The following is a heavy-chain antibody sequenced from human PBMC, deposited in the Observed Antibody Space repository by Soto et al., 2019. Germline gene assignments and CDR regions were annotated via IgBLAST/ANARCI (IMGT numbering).Heavy chain of an antibody. Sequence: VQLVESGGGLVQPGGSLRLSCAASGFTFSSYSMNWVRQAPGKGLEWVSYISSSSSTIYYADSVKGRFTISRDNAKNSLYLQMNSLRAEDTAVYYCARDTGKTYYVDAFDIWGQGTMVTVSS. CDR2: ISSSSSTI. CDR1: GFTFSSYS. V-gene: IGHV3-48*01. J-gene: IGHJ3*02. CDR3: ARDTGKTYYVDAFDI. D-gene: IGHD3-22*01.